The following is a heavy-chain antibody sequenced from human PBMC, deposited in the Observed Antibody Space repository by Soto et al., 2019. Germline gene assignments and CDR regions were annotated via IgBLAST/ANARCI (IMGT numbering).Heavy chain of an antibody. Sequence: QVQLVQSGAEVKKPGASVKVSCKASGYTFIIYGISWVRQAPGQGLEWMGWISGYNGNTDYTQNLQDRVTLTTDASTSSVYMELRSLRSDDTAVYYCARVDYYDSSGYYGYWGQGTLITVSS. CDR3: ARVDYYDSSGYYGY. D-gene: IGHD3-22*01. V-gene: IGHV1-18*04. CDR2: ISGYNGNT. J-gene: IGHJ4*02. CDR1: GYTFIIYG.